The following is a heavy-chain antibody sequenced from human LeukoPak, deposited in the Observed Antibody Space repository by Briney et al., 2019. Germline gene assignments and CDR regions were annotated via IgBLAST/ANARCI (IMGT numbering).Heavy chain of an antibody. Sequence: GGSLRLSCAASGFTFSSYGMHWVRQAPGKGLEWVAVISYDGSNKYYADSVKGRFTISRDNAKNSLYLQMNSLRAEDTAVYYCARDLMVRGVISAKGDYWGQGTLVTVSS. V-gene: IGHV3-30*03. CDR1: GFTFSSYG. CDR2: ISYDGSNK. J-gene: IGHJ4*02. CDR3: ARDLMVRGVISAKGDY. D-gene: IGHD3-10*01.